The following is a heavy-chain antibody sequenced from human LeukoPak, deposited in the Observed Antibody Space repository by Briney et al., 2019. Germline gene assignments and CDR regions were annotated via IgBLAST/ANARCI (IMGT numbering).Heavy chain of an antibody. CDR3: VSGNDPDSLWETYRLDAFDI. CDR1: GFAVSSNY. CDR2: IYRDAKT. Sequence: GGSLRLSCAASGFAVSSNYMSWVRQAPGKGLEWVSVIYRDAKTYYADSVKGRFTISRDNAKNSLFLQMNSLRDEDTAVYYCVSGNDPDSLWETYRLDAFDIWGQGTMVIVSS. V-gene: IGHV3-53*01. J-gene: IGHJ3*02. D-gene: IGHD3-16*02.